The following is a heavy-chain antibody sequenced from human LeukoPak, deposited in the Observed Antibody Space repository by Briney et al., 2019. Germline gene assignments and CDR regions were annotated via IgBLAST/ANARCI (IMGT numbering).Heavy chain of an antibody. CDR2: ISGSGGST. CDR1: GFTFSSYG. V-gene: IGHV3-23*01. CDR3: AKDRLGRGIAAAARVSDY. Sequence: GGSLRLSCAASGFTFSSYGMSWVRQAPGKGLEWVSAISGSGGSTYYADSVKGRFTISRDNSKNTLYLQMNSLRAEDTAVYYCAKDRLGRGIAAAARVSDYWGQGTLVTVSS. J-gene: IGHJ4*02. D-gene: IGHD6-13*01.